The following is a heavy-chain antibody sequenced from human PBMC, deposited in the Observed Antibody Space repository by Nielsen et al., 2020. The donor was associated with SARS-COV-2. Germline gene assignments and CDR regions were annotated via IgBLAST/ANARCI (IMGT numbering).Heavy chain of an antibody. CDR1: GFTFDDYA. CDR2: ISWNSGSI. D-gene: IGHD3-10*01. V-gene: IGHV3-9*01. J-gene: IGHJ6*02. Sequence: GGSLRLSCAASGFTFDDYAMHWVRQAPGKGLEWVSGISWNSGSIGYADSVKGRFTISRDNAKNSLYLQMNSLRAEDTALYYCAKTPRSDGGDFGYYYGMDVWGQGTTVTVSS. CDR3: AKTPRSDGGDFGYYYGMDV.